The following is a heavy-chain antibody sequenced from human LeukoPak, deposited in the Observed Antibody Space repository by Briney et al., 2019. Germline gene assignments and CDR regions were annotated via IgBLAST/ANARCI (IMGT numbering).Heavy chain of an antibody. Sequence: GGSLRLSCAASGFTFSDYTMNWVRQAPGKGLEWVSVISGSGRTTDYADSVKGRFTVSRDNSKNTLHLQMNSLRVEDTAVFYCTKDRIGARSNDAFDIWGQGAMVTVSS. CDR3: TKDRIGARSNDAFDI. CDR1: GFTFSDYT. D-gene: IGHD6-6*01. V-gene: IGHV3-23*01. CDR2: ISGSGRTT. J-gene: IGHJ3*02.